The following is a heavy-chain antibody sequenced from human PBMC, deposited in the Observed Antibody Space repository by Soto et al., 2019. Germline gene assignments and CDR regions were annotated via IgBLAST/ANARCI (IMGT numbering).Heavy chain of an antibody. CDR1: GYTFTSYA. J-gene: IGHJ4*02. CDR3: ARTGFLGKFSGSYYNVHFDY. CDR2: INAGNGNT. D-gene: IGHD3-10*01. Sequence: GASVKVSCKASGYTFTSYAMHWVRQAPGQRLEWMGWINAGNGNTKYSQKFQGRVTITRDTSASTAYMELSSLRSEDTAVYYCARTGFLGKFSGSYYNVHFDYWGQGTLVTVSS. V-gene: IGHV1-3*01.